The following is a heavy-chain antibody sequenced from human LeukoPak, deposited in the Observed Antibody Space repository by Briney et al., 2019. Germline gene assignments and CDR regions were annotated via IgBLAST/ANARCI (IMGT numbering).Heavy chain of an antibody. V-gene: IGHV3-21*01. D-gene: IGHD5-24*01. CDR1: GFTFSSYS. CDR2: ISSSSSYI. J-gene: IGHJ4*02. Sequence: GGSLRLSCAASGFTFSSYSTNWVRQAPGKGLEWVSSISSSSSYIYYADSVKGRFTISRDNAKNSLYLQMNSLRAEGTAVYYCARDKVATTGIHYFDYWGQGTLVTVPS. CDR3: ARDKVATTGIHYFDY.